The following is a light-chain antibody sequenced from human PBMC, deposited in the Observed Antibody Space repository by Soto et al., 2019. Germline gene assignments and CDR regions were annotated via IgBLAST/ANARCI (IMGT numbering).Light chain of an antibody. Sequence: AIQLTQSPSSLSASVGDRVTITCRASQGISTNLAWYQQKPGKAPKLLIYGASTLQSGVPSRFSGSGSGTDFTLTISSLQPEDFATYYCQQSYSSSWTFGQGTKVDIK. CDR3: QQSYSSSWT. V-gene: IGKV1-13*02. J-gene: IGKJ1*01. CDR1: QGISTN. CDR2: GAS.